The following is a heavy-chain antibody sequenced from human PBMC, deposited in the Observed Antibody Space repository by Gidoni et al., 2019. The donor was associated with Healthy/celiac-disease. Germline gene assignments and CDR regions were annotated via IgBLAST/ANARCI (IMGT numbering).Heavy chain of an antibody. J-gene: IGHJ6*02. Sequence: QGQLVESGGGVVQPGRSLRLTCAASGFTCSSYAMHWVRQAPGTGLEWVAVLSYDGRNNYYSASVKGRFTISRDNSKTTLYLQMNSLRAEDTAVYYCARGARYYGSGSTTMDVWGQGTTVTVSS. D-gene: IGHD3-10*01. CDR2: LSYDGRNN. V-gene: IGHV3-30*01. CDR1: GFTCSSYA. CDR3: ARGARYYGSGSTTMDV.